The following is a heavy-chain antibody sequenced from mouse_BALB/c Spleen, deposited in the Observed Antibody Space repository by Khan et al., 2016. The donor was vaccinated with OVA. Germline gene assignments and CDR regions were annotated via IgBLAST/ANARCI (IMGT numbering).Heavy chain of an antibody. CDR1: GYSITTNYA. Sequence: EVKLEESGPGLVKSSQSLSLTCTVTGYSITTNYAWSWIRQFPGNKLEWMGYISYSGSTNYNPSLKSRISVTRDTSENQFFLRLNSVTTEDTATYYCGRQNYYGYALDYWGQGTSVTVSS. J-gene: IGHJ4*01. D-gene: IGHD1-1*01. CDR3: GRQNYYGYALDY. CDR2: ISYSGST. V-gene: IGHV3-2*02.